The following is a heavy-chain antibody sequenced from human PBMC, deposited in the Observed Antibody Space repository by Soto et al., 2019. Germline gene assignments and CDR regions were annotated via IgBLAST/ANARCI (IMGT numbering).Heavy chain of an antibody. CDR2: IYHSGCT. CDR1: GGSISSGGCS. V-gene: IGHV4-30-2*01. CDR3: AAVSMRYYYGSGSPHFDY. D-gene: IGHD3-10*01. Sequence: SETLSLTCAVSGGSISSGGCSWSWIRQPPGKGLEWIGYIYHSGCTYYNPSLKSRVTISVDRSKNQFSLKLSSVTAADTAVYYCAAVSMRYYYGSGSPHFDYWGQGTLVTVSS. J-gene: IGHJ4*02.